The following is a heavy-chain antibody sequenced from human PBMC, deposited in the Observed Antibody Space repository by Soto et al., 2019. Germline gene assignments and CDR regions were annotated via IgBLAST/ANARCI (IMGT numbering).Heavy chain of an antibody. D-gene: IGHD6-13*01. CDR3: AXGXXWYSGGXGY. CDR1: GGSVSSGSYY. Sequence: SETLSLTCTVSGGSVSSGSYYWSWIRQPPGKGLEWLGYISYTGSANYNPSLKSRVTIPVDTSKNQFSLKLKSVTAADKAGEYXAXGXXWYSGGXGYXGQGTLVTVSS. J-gene: IGHJ4*02. V-gene: IGHV4-61*01. CDR2: ISYTGSA.